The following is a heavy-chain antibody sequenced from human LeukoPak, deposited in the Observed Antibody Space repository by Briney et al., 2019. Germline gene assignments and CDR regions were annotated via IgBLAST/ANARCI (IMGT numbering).Heavy chain of an antibody. CDR3: ARERGGYSGYGYYYYMDV. V-gene: IGHV4-39*07. J-gene: IGHJ6*03. D-gene: IGHD5-12*01. CDR1: GGSISSSSYY. CDR2: IYYSGST. Sequence: SETLSLTCTVSGGSISSSSYYWGWIRQPPGTGLEWIGSIYYSGSTYYNPSLKSRVTISVDTSKNQFSLKLSSVTAADTAVYYCARERGGYSGYGYYYYMDVWGKGTTVTISS.